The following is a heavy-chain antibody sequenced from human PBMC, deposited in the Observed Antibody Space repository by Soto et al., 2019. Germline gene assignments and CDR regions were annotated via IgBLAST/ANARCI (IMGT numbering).Heavy chain of an antibody. J-gene: IGHJ6*02. CDR2: IYDAGISGYTPST. V-gene: IGHV4-59*01. CDR1: GGSITSSY. CDR3: ARGEDAFFYYGLDV. Sequence: KTSETLSLTCTVSGGSITSSYWSWIRRPPGKGLEWIAYIYDAGISGYTPSTSYNPSLKSRVTMSVDTSKSQFSLKLTSVTAADTAVYYCARGEDAFFYYGLDVWGQGITVTVSS.